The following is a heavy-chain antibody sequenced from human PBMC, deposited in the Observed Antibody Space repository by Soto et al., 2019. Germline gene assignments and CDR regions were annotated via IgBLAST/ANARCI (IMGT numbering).Heavy chain of an antibody. D-gene: IGHD3-10*01. CDR2: IYYSGST. V-gene: IGHV4-59*01. CDR1: GGSISSYY. J-gene: IGHJ6*02. CDR3: ARDRRIGSGRYGMDV. Sequence: SETLSLTCTVSGGSISSYYWSWIRQPPGKGLEWIGYIYYSGSTNYNPSLKSRVTISVDTSKNQFSLKLSSVTAADTAVYYCARDRRIGSGRYGMDVWGQGTTVTVS.